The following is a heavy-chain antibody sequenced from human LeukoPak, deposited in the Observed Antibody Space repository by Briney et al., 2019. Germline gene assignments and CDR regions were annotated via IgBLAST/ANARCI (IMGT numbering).Heavy chain of an antibody. CDR3: AREYGSGSYGYYYYGMDV. V-gene: IGHV3-33*01. J-gene: IGHJ6*02. CDR1: GFTFSSYG. CDR2: IWYDGSNK. Sequence: GGSLRLSCAASGFTFSSYGMHWVRQAPGKGLEWVAVIWYDGSNKYYADSVKGRFTISRDNSKNTLYLQMNSLRAEDTAMYYCAREYGSGSYGYYYYGMDVWGQGTTVTVSS. D-gene: IGHD3-10*01.